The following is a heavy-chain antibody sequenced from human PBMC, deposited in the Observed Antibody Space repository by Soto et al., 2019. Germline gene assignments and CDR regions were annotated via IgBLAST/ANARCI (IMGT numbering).Heavy chain of an antibody. D-gene: IGHD3-10*01. CDR2: IHYSRGT. Sequence: QLQLQESGPGLVRPPETLSLISTVSGGSIRSSRDHWRWIRQTPGKGLEWIASIHYSRGTYYNPSLKSRVTISADTSKNQFSLKLSSVTAADTAVYYCATTMGHWGQGILVTVSS. J-gene: IGHJ4*02. CDR3: ATTMGH. CDR1: GGSIRSSRDH. V-gene: IGHV4-39*01.